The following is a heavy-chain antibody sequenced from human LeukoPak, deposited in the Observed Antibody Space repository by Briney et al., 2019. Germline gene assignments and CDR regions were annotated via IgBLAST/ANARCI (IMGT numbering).Heavy chain of an antibody. D-gene: IGHD3-22*01. CDR3: ARVEFGSGYYFHYYYMDV. Sequence: SETLSLTCAVSGYSISSGYYWGWIRQPPGKGLEWIGSIYHSGSTYYNPSLKSRVTISVDTSKNQFSLKPSSVTAADTAVYYCARVEFGSGYYFHYYYMDVWGKGTTVTVSS. V-gene: IGHV4-38-2*01. CDR2: IYHSGST. J-gene: IGHJ6*03. CDR1: GYSISSGYY.